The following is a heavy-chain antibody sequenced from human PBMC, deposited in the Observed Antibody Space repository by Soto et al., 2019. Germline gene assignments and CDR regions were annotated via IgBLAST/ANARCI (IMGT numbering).Heavy chain of an antibody. Sequence: SETLSLTCTVSGGSISSGAYYWSWIRQHPGKGLEWIGYIYYSGSTYYNPSLKSRVTISVDTSKNQFSLKLSSVTAADTAVYYCARDPGIAADGTRVGYYYYGMDVWGQGTTVTVSS. V-gene: IGHV4-31*03. CDR1: GGSISSGAYY. D-gene: IGHD6-13*01. CDR3: ARDPGIAADGTRVGYYYYGMDV. CDR2: IYYSGST. J-gene: IGHJ6*02.